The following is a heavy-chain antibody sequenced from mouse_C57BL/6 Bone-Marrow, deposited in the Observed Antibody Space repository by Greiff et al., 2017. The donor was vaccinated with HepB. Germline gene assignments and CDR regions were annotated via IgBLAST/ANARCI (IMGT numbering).Heavy chain of an antibody. D-gene: IGHD4-1*01. V-gene: IGHV1-15*01. Sequence: VQLVESGAELVRPGASVTLSCKASGYTFTDYEMHWVKQTPVHGLEWIGAIDPETGGTAYNQKFKGKAILTADKSSSTAYMELRSLTSEDSAVYYCTRGLGRRGNYFDYWGQGTTLTVSS. CDR1: GYTFTDYE. CDR3: TRGLGRRGNYFDY. CDR2: IDPETGGT. J-gene: IGHJ2*01.